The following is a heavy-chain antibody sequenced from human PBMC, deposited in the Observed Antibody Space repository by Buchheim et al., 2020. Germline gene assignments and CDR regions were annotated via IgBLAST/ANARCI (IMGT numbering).Heavy chain of an antibody. CDR3: ARVNPYYYDAFDI. CDR2: ISSSSSYI. CDR1: GFTFSSYS. D-gene: IGHD3-10*01. Sequence: EVQLVESGGGLVKPGGSLRLSCAASGFTFSSYSMNWVRQAPGKGLEWVSSISSSSSYIYYADSVKGRFTISRDTAKNSSFLQMTSLRAEDTAVYYCARVNPYYYDAFDIWGQGT. V-gene: IGHV3-21*01. J-gene: IGHJ3*02.